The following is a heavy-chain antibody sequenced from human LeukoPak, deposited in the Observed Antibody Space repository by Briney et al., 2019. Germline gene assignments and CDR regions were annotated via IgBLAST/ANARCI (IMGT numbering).Heavy chain of an antibody. Sequence: ASVKVSCKASGYTFTSYDINWVRQATGQGLEWMGWMNPNSGNTGYAQKFQGRVTMTRNTSISTAYMELSSLRSEDTAVYYCARAPLYCGGDCNWFDPWGQGTLVTVSS. CDR2: MNPNSGNT. CDR3: ARAPLYCGGDCNWFDP. D-gene: IGHD2-21*02. V-gene: IGHV1-8*01. CDR1: GYTFTSYD. J-gene: IGHJ5*02.